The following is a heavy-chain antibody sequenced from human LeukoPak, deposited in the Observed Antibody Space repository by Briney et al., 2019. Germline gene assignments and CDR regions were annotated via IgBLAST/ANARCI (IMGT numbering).Heavy chain of an antibody. CDR2: MNPNSGYT. CDR3: ARVAGSIDY. J-gene: IGHJ4*02. CDR1: GYTFTTYD. V-gene: IGHV1-8*03. D-gene: IGHD6-19*01. Sequence: ASVKVSCKASGYTFTTYDMNWVRQATGQGLEWTGWMNPNSGYTGYAQKFQGRVTITRDTSISTAYMELSSLRSEDTAVYYCARVAGSIDYWGQGTLVTVSS.